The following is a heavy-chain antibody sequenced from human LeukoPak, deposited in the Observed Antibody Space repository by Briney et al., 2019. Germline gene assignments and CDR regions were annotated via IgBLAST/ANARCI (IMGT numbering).Heavy chain of an antibody. D-gene: IGHD6-13*01. CDR1: GFTFDDYG. V-gene: IGHV3-20*04. CDR3: ARVPYFIAAAGTIGGDYYYMDV. CDR2: INWNGGST. J-gene: IGHJ6*03. Sequence: PGGSLRLSCAASGFTFDDYGMSWVRQAPGKGLEWVSGINWNGGSTGYADSVKGRFTISRDNAKNSLYLQMNSPRAEDTALYYCARVPYFIAAAGTIGGDYYYMDVWGKGTTVTVSS.